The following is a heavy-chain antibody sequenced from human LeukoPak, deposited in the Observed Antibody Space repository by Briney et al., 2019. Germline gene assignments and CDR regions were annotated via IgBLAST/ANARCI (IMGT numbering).Heavy chain of an antibody. D-gene: IGHD6-13*01. CDR1: GFTFSAYS. Sequence: GGSLRLSCAASGFTFSAYSMHWVRQAPGKGLEWVSSISGSSNYIYYADSVKGRFTISRDNAKSSLFLQLNSLRAEDTAVYYCAREDASSFDYWGQGTLVTVSS. CDR2: ISGSSNYI. V-gene: IGHV3-21*01. J-gene: IGHJ4*02. CDR3: AREDASSFDY.